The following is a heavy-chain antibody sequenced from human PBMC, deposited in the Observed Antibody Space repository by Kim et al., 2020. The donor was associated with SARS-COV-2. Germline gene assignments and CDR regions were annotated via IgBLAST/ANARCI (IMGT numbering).Heavy chain of an antibody. CDR2: INQSGST. J-gene: IGHJ6*03. CDR1: GESFSGFS. Sequence: SETLSLTCAVFGESFSGFSWTWIRQSSGKGLEWIGEINQSGSTNYNPSLKSRVTISLDTSKNQFSLKVTSVTAADTAIYYCARGGVGVVPSPILGLGPFWKYHYMDVWGKGATVTVS. CDR3: ARGGVGVVPSPILGLGPFWKYHYMDV. V-gene: IGHV4-34*01. D-gene: IGHD2-2*02.